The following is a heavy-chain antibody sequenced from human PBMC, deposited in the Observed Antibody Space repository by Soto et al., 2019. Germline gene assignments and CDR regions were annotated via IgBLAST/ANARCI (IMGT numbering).Heavy chain of an antibody. D-gene: IGHD1-1*01. CDR1: GFTFRSYW. V-gene: IGHV3-74*01. Sequence: GGSLRLSCAASGFTFRSYWMHWVRQAPGKGLVWVSRINRDGSSTSYTDSVKGRVTISRDTAKNTLYLQMNSLRAEDTAVYYCAREIVTTGEYYFDSWGLGTLVTVSS. CDR2: INRDGSST. J-gene: IGHJ4*02. CDR3: AREIVTTGEYYFDS.